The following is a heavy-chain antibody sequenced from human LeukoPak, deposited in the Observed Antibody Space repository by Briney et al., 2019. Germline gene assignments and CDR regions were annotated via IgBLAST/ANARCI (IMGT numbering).Heavy chain of an antibody. Sequence: PGGSLRLSCAASGFAFSSYVMDWVRQAPEKGLEWVSSISVSGDRTYYPDSVKGRFTISRDNSKHMLYLQMNTLRADDTAIYYCAIDRDYGGNSRGLNYFDYWGQGTLVNVSS. J-gene: IGHJ4*02. D-gene: IGHD4-23*01. CDR1: GFAFSSYV. CDR3: AIDRDYGGNSRGLNYFDY. CDR2: ISVSGDRT. V-gene: IGHV3-23*01.